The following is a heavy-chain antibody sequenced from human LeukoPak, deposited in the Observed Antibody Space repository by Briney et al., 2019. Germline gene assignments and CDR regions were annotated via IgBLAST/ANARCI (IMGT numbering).Heavy chain of an antibody. CDR3: ARDRLTDY. D-gene: IGHD6-6*01. V-gene: IGHV3-48*04. Sequence: GGSLRLSCAASGFTFSSYSMNWVRQAPGKGLEWVSYISSSSSTIYYADSVKGRFTISRDNAKNSLYLQMNSLRAEDTAVYYCARDRLTDYWGQGTLVTVSS. CDR1: GFTFSSYS. CDR2: ISSSSSTI. J-gene: IGHJ4*02.